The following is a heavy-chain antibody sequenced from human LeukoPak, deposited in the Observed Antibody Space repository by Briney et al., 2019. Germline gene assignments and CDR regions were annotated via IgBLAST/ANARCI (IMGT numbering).Heavy chain of an antibody. CDR1: GFTFSGYS. V-gene: IGHV3-48*01. J-gene: IGHJ4*02. CDR3: AKKGETQYATRIAAAAAYFDY. D-gene: IGHD6-13*01. CDR2: ISSSSSTI. Sequence: SGGSLRLSCAASGFTFSGYSMNWVRQAPGKGLEWLSYISSSSSTIYYADSVKGRFTISRDNSKNTLYLQMNSLRAEDTAVYYCAKKGETQYATRIAAAAAYFDYWGQGTLVTVSS.